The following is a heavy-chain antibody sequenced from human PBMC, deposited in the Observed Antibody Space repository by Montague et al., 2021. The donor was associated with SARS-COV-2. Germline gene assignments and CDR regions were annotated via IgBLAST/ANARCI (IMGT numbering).Heavy chain of an antibody. CDR1: GDSISSYY. V-gene: IGHV4-59*01. D-gene: IGHD6-19*01. Sequence: SETLSLTCTVSGDSISSYYWSWIRQPPGKGLEWIGYIYYSGSTNYNPSLKSRVTISVDTSKNQFSLKLSSVTAADTAVYYCARGSGWMGNAFDIWGQGTMATVSS. CDR2: IYYSGST. CDR3: ARGSGWMGNAFDI. J-gene: IGHJ3*02.